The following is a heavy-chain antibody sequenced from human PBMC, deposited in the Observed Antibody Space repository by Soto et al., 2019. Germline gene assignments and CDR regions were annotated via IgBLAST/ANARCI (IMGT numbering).Heavy chain of an antibody. Sequence: LRPSGAVSGFACISHAISWVRHAPGKVLEWVSSITAGGYSTYYADSVKGRFAISRDNSKNTLYLQMNSLKVEDTAVYYCAKPAPASSSGYKSYFAYWGKGTLVPGS. D-gene: IGHD3-22*01. V-gene: IGHV3-23*01. CDR2: ITAGGYST. CDR3: AKPAPASSSGYKSYFAY. CDR1: GFACISHA. J-gene: IGHJ4*02.